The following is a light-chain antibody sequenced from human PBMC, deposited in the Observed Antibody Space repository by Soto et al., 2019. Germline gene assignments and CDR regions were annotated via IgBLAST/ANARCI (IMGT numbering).Light chain of an antibody. V-gene: IGKV3-15*01. CDR1: QNILSN. CDR2: GAS. J-gene: IGKJ5*01. CDR3: QQYNDWPPV. Sequence: EIVMTQSPATLSVSPGERATLSCRASQNILSNLAWYQQKPGQAPRLLIYGASTRATGIPARFSGSGSGTEFTLTISSLQSEDFALYSCQQYNDWPPVFGQGTRLEIK.